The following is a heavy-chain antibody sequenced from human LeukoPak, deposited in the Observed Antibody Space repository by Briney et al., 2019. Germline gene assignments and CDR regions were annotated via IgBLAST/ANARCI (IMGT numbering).Heavy chain of an antibody. D-gene: IGHD3-22*01. J-gene: IGHJ4*02. Sequence: SQTLSLTCAISGDSVSSNSAAWNGIRQSPSRGLEWLGRTYYRSKWYNDYAVSVKSRITINPDTSKNQFSLQLNSVTPEDTAVYYCARGNYYDSSGSSPDFDYWGQGTLVTVSS. V-gene: IGHV6-1*01. CDR3: ARGNYYDSSGSSPDFDY. CDR1: GDSVSSNSAA. CDR2: TYYRSKWYN.